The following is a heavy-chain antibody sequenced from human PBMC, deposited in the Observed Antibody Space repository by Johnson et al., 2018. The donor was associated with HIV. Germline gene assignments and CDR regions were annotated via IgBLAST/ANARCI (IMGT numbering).Heavy chain of an antibody. CDR2: IYSGDST. D-gene: IGHD3-16*01. CDR1: GLTVSTND. J-gene: IGHJ3*02. V-gene: IGHV3-66*02. Sequence: VQLVESGGGLVQPGGSMRLSCAASGLTVSTNDINWVRQAPGKGLEWVAIIYSGDSTYYADSVKGRFTISRDNSKNTLYLQMNSLRAEDTAVYYCARDNLRQLDAFDIWGQGTMVTVSS. CDR3: ARDNLRQLDAFDI.